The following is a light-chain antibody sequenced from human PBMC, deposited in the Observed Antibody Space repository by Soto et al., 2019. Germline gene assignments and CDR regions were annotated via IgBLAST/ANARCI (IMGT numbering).Light chain of an antibody. Sequence: DIQLTQSPSTLSASVGDRITITCRASQSIGFWLAWYQQKPGKAPKRLIFKASNLDHGDPSRFNGSGSGTQFTISVSSVQPDDFATYYCQQFNSYTFCQWTKVEIK. CDR3: QQFNSYT. J-gene: IGKJ2*01. CDR1: QSIGFW. V-gene: IGKV1-5*03. CDR2: KAS.